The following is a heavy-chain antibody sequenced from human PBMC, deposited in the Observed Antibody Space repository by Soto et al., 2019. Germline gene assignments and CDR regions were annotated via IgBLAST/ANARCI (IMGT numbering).Heavy chain of an antibody. D-gene: IGHD1-1*01. Sequence: EVQLLESGGGLVQPGGSLRLSCAASGFTFSSYAMSWVRQAPGKGLEWVSAISGSGGSTYYADSVKGRFTISRDNSKTTRYLQMTSLRAEDTAVYYCAKARGDTTINWFDPWGQGTLVTVSS. CDR3: AKARGDTTINWFDP. CDR2: ISGSGGST. J-gene: IGHJ5*02. V-gene: IGHV3-23*01. CDR1: GFTFSSYA.